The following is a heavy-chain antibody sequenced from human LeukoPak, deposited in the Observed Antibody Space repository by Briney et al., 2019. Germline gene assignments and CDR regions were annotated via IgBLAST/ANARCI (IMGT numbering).Heavy chain of an antibody. CDR3: AKGLNAYGAGSYSHLDAFDI. J-gene: IGHJ3*02. CDR1: GFTFSTYA. Sequence: GGSLRHSCAASGFTFSTYATSWVRPAPGKGLEWVSTISTSGRSTYYAASVKGRFTTSRDNSKNTLFLQMNSLRAEDTAVYYCAKGLNAYGAGSYSHLDAFDIWGQGTMVTVSS. CDR2: ISTSGRST. D-gene: IGHD3-10*01. V-gene: IGHV3-23*01.